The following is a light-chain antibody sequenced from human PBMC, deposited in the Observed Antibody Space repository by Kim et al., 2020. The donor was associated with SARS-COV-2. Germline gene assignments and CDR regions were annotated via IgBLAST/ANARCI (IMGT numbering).Light chain of an antibody. CDR1: KLVDKY. CDR2: QDS. Sequence: SPGRTASITCSGDKLVDKYAGWCQQKPGQSPVLVIYQDSKRPSGIPERFSGSNSGNTATLTISGTQAMDEADYYCQAWDSSSVVFGGGTQLTVL. J-gene: IGLJ2*01. V-gene: IGLV3-1*01. CDR3: QAWDSSSVV.